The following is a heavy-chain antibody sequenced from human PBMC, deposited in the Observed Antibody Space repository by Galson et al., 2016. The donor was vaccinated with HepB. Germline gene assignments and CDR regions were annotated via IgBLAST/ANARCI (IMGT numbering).Heavy chain of an antibody. J-gene: IGHJ4*02. CDR1: GFTFADYA. D-gene: IGHD5-18*01. V-gene: IGHV3-49*03. CDR2: IRSQTYGGTT. CDR3: TRLSGYTYGHDFDY. Sequence: SLRLSCATSGFTFADYAMTWFRQTPGKGLEWVGFIRSQTYGGTTDYAASVEGRFTISRDDSKSIVYPQMNSLKTEDTALYYCTRLSGYTYGHDFDYWGQGTLVTVPS.